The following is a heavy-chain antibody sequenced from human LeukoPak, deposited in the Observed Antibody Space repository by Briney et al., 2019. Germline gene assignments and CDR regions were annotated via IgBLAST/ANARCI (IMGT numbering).Heavy chain of an antibody. CDR2: INPNSGGT. J-gene: IGHJ4*02. D-gene: IGHD3-22*01. CDR1: GYAFTGYY. V-gene: IGHV1-2*02. Sequence: ASVKVSCKASGYAFTGYYMHWVRQAPGQGLEWMGWINPNSGGTNYAQKFQGRVTMTRDTSISTAYMELSRLRSDDTAVYYCARDRNYYDSSGYFDYWGQGTLVTVSS. CDR3: ARDRNYYDSSGYFDY.